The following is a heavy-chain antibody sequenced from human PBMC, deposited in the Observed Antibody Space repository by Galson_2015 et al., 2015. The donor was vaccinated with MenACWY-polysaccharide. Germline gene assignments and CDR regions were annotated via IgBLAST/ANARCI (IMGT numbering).Heavy chain of an antibody. CDR2: IRSKANSYAT. V-gene: IGHV3-73*01. J-gene: IGHJ3*01. CDR3: TRHQWGVVY. Sequence: WVGRIRSKANSYATAYAASVKGRFTISRDDSKNTAYLQMNSLKTEDTAVYYCTRHQWGVVYWGQGTMVTVSS. D-gene: IGHD3-16*01.